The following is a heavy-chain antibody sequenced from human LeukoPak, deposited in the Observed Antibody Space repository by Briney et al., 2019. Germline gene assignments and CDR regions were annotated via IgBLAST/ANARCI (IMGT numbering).Heavy chain of an antibody. CDR2: IYPGDSDI. CDR1: GYSFTSPW. CDR3: ARGLYCSGGSCRFDY. V-gene: IGHV5-51*01. Sequence: GESLKISCEGSGYSFTSPWIGWVRQMPGKGLEWMGIIYPGDSDIRYSPSFQGQVTISADKSTTTAYLQWSSLKASDTAIYYCARGLYCSGGSCRFDYWGQGTLVTVSS. J-gene: IGHJ4*02. D-gene: IGHD2-15*01.